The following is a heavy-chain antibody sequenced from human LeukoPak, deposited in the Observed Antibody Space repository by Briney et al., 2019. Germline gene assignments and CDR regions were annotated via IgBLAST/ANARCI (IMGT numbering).Heavy chain of an antibody. CDR2: IYYSGST. V-gene: IGHV4-39*01. J-gene: IGHJ3*02. CDR3: ASFSQSDAFDI. Sequence: PSETLSLTXTVSGGSISSSRYYWAWVRQPPGKGLEWIGNIYYSGSTYSNPSLKSRVTIFVDTSKNQFSLKLSAVTAADTAVYHCASFSQSDAFDIWGQGTVVTVSS. CDR1: GGSISSSRYY.